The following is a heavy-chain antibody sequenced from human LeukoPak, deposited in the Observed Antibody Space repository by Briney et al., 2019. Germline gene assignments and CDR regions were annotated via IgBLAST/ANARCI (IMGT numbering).Heavy chain of an antibody. CDR1: GFTFTSYA. V-gene: IGHV3-23*01. J-gene: IGHJ5*02. CDR2: ISGSGGST. D-gene: IGHD3-22*01. CDR3: AKDDSSGYYYGNWFDP. Sequence: GGSLTLSCAASGFTFTSYAMRWVRQVPGRVLEWVSAISGSGGSTYYADCVMGRFTISRDNSKNTLYLQMNSLRAEDTAVYYCAKDDSSGYYYGNWFDPWGQGTLVTVSS.